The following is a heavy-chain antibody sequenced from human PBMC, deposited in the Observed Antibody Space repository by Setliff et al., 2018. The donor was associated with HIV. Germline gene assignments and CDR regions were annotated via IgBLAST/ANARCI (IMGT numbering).Heavy chain of an antibody. Sequence: SETLSLTCTVSGGSISSGYYYWSWIRQPAGKELEWIGRIYPSGSTNYNPSLQSRITISVDVSKNTLYLQMNSLRVEDTADYYCARDGTGYDARLDYWGQGTLVTVSS. CDR2: IYPSGST. D-gene: IGHD3-22*01. V-gene: IGHV4-61*02. J-gene: IGHJ4*02. CDR3: ARDGTGYDARLDY. CDR1: GGSISSGYYY.